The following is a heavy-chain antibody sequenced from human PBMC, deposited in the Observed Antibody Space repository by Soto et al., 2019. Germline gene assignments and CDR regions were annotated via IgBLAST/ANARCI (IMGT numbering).Heavy chain of an antibody. CDR1: GFSISNYW. V-gene: IGHV3-7*03. D-gene: IGHD5-18*01. CDR2: IRQDGSGPM. Sequence: PGGSLRLSCAASGFSISNYWMSWVRQVPGKGLEWVANIRQDGSGPMYYGDSVKGRFTISRDNARNSLFLQMNSLRADDTALYYCVKEVETVRLVAFALWGQGTQVTVSS. J-gene: IGHJ4*02. CDR3: VKEVETVRLVAFAL.